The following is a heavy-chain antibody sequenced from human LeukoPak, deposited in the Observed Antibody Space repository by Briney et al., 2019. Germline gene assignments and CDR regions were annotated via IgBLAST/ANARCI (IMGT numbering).Heavy chain of an antibody. CDR3: ARATHYYDSSGSRKSDAFDI. Sequence: GESLKISCKGSGYSFTNYWIAWVRQMPGKGLEWMGIIYPGDSDIRYSPSFQGQVTISADKSIISAYLQWSSLKASDTAMYYCARATHYYDSSGSRKSDAFDIWGQGTMVTVSS. J-gene: IGHJ3*02. V-gene: IGHV5-51*01. CDR1: GYSFTNYW. D-gene: IGHD3-22*01. CDR2: IYPGDSDI.